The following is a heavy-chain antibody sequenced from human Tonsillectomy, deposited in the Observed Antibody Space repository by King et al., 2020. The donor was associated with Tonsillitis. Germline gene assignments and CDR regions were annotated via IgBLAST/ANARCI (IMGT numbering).Heavy chain of an antibody. CDR3: AHXXWXXXLXY. D-gene: IGHD6-13*01. J-gene: IGHJ4*02. Sequence: ITLKESGPTLVKSTQTLTLTCTISGISLSTSGVGVGWIRQPPGKALEWLALIYWDDDKYYSPSLRSRLTITKDTSKNQVVLTMTNMDPVDTATYYCAHXXWXXXLXYWGQGTXAT. V-gene: IGHV2-5*02. CDR1: GISLSTSGVG. CDR2: IYWDDDK.